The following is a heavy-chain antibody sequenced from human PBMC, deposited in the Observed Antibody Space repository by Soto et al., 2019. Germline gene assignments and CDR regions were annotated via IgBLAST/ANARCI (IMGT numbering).Heavy chain of an antibody. CDR2: LSGSGGST. D-gene: IGHD6-19*01. V-gene: IGHV3-23*01. J-gene: IGHJ4*02. Sequence: EVQVLESGGGLVQPGGSLRLSCAASGFTFTHSAMSWVRQAPGKGLEWVSTLSGSGGSTYYADSAKGRFTISRDISKNTLFLLMTGLRAEDTAVYYCARKLTSIVVANWGQGTLVTVSS. CDR3: ARKLTSIVVAN. CDR1: GFTFTHSA.